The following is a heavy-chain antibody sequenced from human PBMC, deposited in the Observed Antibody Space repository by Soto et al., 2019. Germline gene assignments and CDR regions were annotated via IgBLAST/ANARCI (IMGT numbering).Heavy chain of an antibody. V-gene: IGHV4-4*02. CDR2: IYHSGRT. CDR3: ATMHYSSSFLGS. CDR1: GGSISSSNW. Sequence: QVQLQESGPGVVKPSGTLSLTCAVSGGSISSSNWWSWVRQPPGKGLEWIGEIYHSGRTNYNPSLRSRVTISVDKSKNQFSLKLSSVTAADTAIYYCATMHYSSSFLGSWGQGTLVTVSS. J-gene: IGHJ5*02. D-gene: IGHD6-6*01.